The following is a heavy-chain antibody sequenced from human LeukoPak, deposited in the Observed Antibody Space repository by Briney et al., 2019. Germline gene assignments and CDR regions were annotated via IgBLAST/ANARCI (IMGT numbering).Heavy chain of an antibody. Sequence: GGSLRLSCAASGFTFSHYAMHWVRQAPGKGLEWVAVISFDGTNKFYADSVKGRFTISRDNSDNTLYLQMSSLRAEDTAMYYCARGGPYSSSWYYFDYWGQGTLVTVSS. J-gene: IGHJ4*02. CDR3: ARGGPYSSSWYYFDY. D-gene: IGHD6-13*01. CDR2: ISFDGTNK. V-gene: IGHV3-30*03. CDR1: GFTFSHYA.